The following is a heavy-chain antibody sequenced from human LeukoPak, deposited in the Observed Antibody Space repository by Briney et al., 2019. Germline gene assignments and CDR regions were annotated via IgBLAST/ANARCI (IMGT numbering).Heavy chain of an antibody. D-gene: IGHD2/OR15-2a*01. CDR3: ARDRFLDPGWFDP. Sequence: SETLSLTCAVSGYSISSGYYWSWIRQPAGKGLEWIGRIYTSGSTNYNPSLKSRVTISVDTSKNQFSLKLNSVTAADTAVYYCARDRFLDPGWFDPWGQGTLVTVSS. CDR1: GYSISSGYY. J-gene: IGHJ5*02. CDR2: IYTSGST. V-gene: IGHV4-4*07.